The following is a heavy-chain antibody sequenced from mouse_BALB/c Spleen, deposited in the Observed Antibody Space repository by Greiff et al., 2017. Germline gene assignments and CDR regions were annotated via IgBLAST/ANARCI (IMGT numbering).Heavy chain of an antibody. CDR2: IYPGDGDT. CDR3: ARRGYGSSNAMDY. Sequence: QVQLKESGAELVRPGSSVKISCKASGYAFSSYWMNWVKQRPGQGLEWIGQIYPGDGDTNYNGKFKGKATLTADKSSSTAYMQLSSLTSEDSAVYFCARRGYGSSNAMDYWGQGTSVTVSS. CDR1: GYAFSSYW. J-gene: IGHJ4*01. D-gene: IGHD1-1*01. V-gene: IGHV1-80*01.